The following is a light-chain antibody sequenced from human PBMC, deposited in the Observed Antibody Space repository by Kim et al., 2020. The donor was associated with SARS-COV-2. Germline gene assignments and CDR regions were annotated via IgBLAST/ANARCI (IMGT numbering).Light chain of an antibody. CDR2: DVT. Sequence: SGSPGQSITISCTGTSNDIGGYNYVSWYQQHPDKAPKLMIYDVTERPSGVSNRFSGSKSGNTASLTISGLQAEDEADYHCSSYTVFGTGTKVTVL. V-gene: IGLV2-14*04. CDR3: SSYTV. J-gene: IGLJ1*01. CDR1: SNDIGGYNY.